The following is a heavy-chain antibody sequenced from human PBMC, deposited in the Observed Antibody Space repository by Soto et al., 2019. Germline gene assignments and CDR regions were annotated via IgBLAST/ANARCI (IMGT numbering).Heavy chain of an antibody. CDR2: INPKSGGT. Sequence: GASVKVSCKASGYSFTEDHIHWVRQAPGEGLEWLGRINPKSGGTSTAQKFQGWVTMTTDTSISTASMELTRLTSDDTAIYYCARGDSTDCSNGVCSFFYNHDMDVWGQGTTVTVSS. CDR1: GYSFTEDH. V-gene: IGHV1-2*04. CDR3: ARGDSTDCSNGVCSFFYNHDMDV. D-gene: IGHD2-8*01. J-gene: IGHJ6*02.